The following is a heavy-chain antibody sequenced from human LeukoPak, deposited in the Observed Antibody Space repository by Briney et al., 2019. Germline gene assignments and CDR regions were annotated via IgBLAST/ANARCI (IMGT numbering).Heavy chain of an antibody. CDR3: ARDTRRAPLTAGDY. Sequence: GGSLRLSCTASEFTVSDNYILWVRQAPGKGLECVSVIYSGGTTYYADSVKGRFTISRDNSNNTVYLQMNSLRPDDTAMYYCARDTRRAPLTAGDYWGQGTLVTVSS. CDR2: IYSGGTT. J-gene: IGHJ4*02. D-gene: IGHD1-20*01. CDR1: EFTVSDNY. V-gene: IGHV3-66*02.